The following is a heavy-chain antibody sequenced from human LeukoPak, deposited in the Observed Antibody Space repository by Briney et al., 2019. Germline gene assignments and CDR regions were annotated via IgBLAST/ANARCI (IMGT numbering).Heavy chain of an antibody. Sequence: GGSLRLSCAASGFTFSSYAMSWVRQAPGKGLEWVSAISGSGGSTYYADSVKGRFTISRDNSKNTLYLQMSSLRAEDTAVYYCAKDPCGGDCYDNFDYWGQGTLVTVSS. CDR1: GFTFSSYA. V-gene: IGHV3-23*01. D-gene: IGHD2-21*02. CDR2: ISGSGGST. J-gene: IGHJ4*02. CDR3: AKDPCGGDCYDNFDY.